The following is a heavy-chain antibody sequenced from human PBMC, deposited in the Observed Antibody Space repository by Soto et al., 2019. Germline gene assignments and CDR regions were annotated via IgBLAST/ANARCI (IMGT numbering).Heavy chain of an antibody. D-gene: IGHD3-16*01. Sequence: QVQLIQFGAEVKKPGASVKVSCRASGYTFTKFHIHWVRQAPGQGLEWMGMIDPSGGVTRDAQRFQGRITMTSDTSTSSVYMELRGLTSEDTAVYYCARDVLGHDNYETIGSYFDHWGPGTLVTVSS. CDR1: GYTFTKFH. CDR2: IDPSGGVT. V-gene: IGHV1-46*01. CDR3: ARDVLGHDNYETIGSYFDH. J-gene: IGHJ4*02.